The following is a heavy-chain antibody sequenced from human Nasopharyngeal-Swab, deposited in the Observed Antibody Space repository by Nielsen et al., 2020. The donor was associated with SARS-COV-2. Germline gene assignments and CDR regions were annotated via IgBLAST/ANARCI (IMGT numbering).Heavy chain of an antibody. CDR1: GYTFSNYG. V-gene: IGHV1-18*01. J-gene: IGHJ6*02. Sequence: ASVKVSCKAPGYTFSNYGISWVRQAPGQGLEWMGWISAYNGNTNYAQNLQGRVTMTTDTSTSTAYMELRSLRSDDTAVYYCARDQVVRGVIITTTYGMDVWGQGTTVTVSS. CDR3: ARDQVVRGVIITTTYGMDV. CDR2: ISAYNGNT. D-gene: IGHD3-10*01.